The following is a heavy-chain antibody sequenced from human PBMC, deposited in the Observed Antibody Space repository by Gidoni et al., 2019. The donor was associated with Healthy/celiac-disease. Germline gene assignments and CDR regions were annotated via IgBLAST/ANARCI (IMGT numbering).Heavy chain of an antibody. V-gene: IGHV4-39*07. CDR1: GGLISSSSYY. CDR2: IYYSGST. J-gene: IGHJ5*02. D-gene: IGHD2-15*01. CDR3: AREPLLLYSFDP. Sequence: QLQLQESGPGLVKPSETLSLPCTVSGGLISSSSYYWGWIRQPPGKGLEWIWSIYYSGSTYYNPSRKSRVTISVDTSKNQFSLKLSSVTAADTAVYYCAREPLLLYSFDPWGQGTLVTVSS.